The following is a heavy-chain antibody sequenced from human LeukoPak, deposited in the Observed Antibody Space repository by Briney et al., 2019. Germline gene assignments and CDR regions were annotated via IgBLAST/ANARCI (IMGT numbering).Heavy chain of an antibody. Sequence: SETLSLTCTVSGYSISSGYYWGWIRQPPGKGLEWIGSIYYSGSTYYNPSLKSRVTISVDTSKNQFSLKLSSVTAADTAVYYCARESPPQIDPWGQGTLVTVSS. CDR3: ARESPPQIDP. V-gene: IGHV4-38-2*02. J-gene: IGHJ5*02. CDR1: GYSISSGYY. CDR2: IYYSGST.